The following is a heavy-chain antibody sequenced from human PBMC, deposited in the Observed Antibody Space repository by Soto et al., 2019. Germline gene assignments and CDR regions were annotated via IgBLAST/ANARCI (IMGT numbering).Heavy chain of an antibody. D-gene: IGHD1-26*01. Sequence: GESLKISCKGSGYSFTSYWIRWVRQMPGKGLEWMGRIDPSDSYTNYSPSFQGHVTISADKSISTAYLQWSSLKASDTAMYYCARSRLSGSYFQGDAFDIWGQGTSVTV. CDR3: ARSRLSGSYFQGDAFDI. CDR1: GYSFTSYW. J-gene: IGHJ3*02. CDR2: IDPSDSYT. V-gene: IGHV5-10-1*01.